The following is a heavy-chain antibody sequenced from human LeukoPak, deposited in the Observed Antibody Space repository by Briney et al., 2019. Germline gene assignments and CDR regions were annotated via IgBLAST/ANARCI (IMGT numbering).Heavy chain of an antibody. D-gene: IGHD2-15*01. J-gene: IGHJ4*02. Sequence: GGSLRLSCAASGFKFSSYSMKWVRQAPGKGLEWVSFISSSSSYIYYADSLKGRFTISRDNAKNSLYLQMNSLRAEDTAVYYCARIRKLYCSGGSCYDPKYYFDYWGQGTLVTVSS. CDR1: GFKFSSYS. CDR3: ARIRKLYCSGGSCYDPKYYFDY. V-gene: IGHV3-21*01. CDR2: ISSSSSYI.